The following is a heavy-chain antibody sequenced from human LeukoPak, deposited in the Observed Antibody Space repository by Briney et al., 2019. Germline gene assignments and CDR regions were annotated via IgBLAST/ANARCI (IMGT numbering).Heavy chain of an antibody. CDR2: IYHSGST. CDR3: ARHAPYYGSGSHFDY. CDR1: GGSISSGGYS. D-gene: IGHD3-10*01. J-gene: IGHJ4*02. V-gene: IGHV4-30-2*01. Sequence: SQTLSLTCAVSGGSISSGGYSWSWIRQPPGKGLEWIGYIYHSGSTYYNPSLKSRVTISVDRSKNQFSLKLSSVTAADTAVYYCARHAPYYGSGSHFDYWGQGTLVTVSS.